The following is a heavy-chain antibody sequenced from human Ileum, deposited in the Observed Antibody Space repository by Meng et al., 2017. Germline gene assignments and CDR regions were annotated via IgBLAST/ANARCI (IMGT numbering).Heavy chain of an antibody. CDR2: IRNIPYSATA. CDR1: GFPRRDFS. V-gene: IGHV3-49*04. J-gene: IGHJ4*02. CDR3: ARENGKITRFRGYGDY. Sequence: GRSRRPSGLVSGFPRRDFSMSWVRQVPGKGREWVAFIRNIPYSATAEYAASVYGRFTISRDDSESIAYLPMNSLTTEDATVYYFARENGKITRFRGYGDYWGQGTLVTVSS. D-gene: IGHD3-10*01.